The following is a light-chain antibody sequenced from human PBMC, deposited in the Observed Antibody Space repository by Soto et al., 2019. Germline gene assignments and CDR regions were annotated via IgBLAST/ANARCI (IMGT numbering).Light chain of an antibody. CDR1: SSNIGAGYD. CDR2: GNS. CDR3: QSYDSSLSGVV. J-gene: IGLJ2*01. V-gene: IGLV1-40*01. Sequence: QSVLTQPPSVSGAPGQWVTISCTGSSSNIGAGYDVHWYKQLPGTAPKLLIYGNSNRPSGVPDRFSGSKSGTSASLAITGLQAEDEADYYCQSYDSSLSGVVFGGGTKVTVL.